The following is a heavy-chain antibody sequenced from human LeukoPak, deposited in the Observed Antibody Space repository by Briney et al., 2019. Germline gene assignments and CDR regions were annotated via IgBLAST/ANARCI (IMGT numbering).Heavy chain of an antibody. CDR3: ARLTVAGGGFDY. J-gene: IGHJ4*02. CDR1: GGTFSSYA. D-gene: IGHD6-19*01. Sequence: ASVKVSCKASGGTFSSYAISWVRQAPGQGLEWMGGIIPIFGTANYAQKFQGRVTITADESTSTAYMELSSLRSEDTAVHNCARLTVAGGGFDYWGQGTLVTVSS. CDR2: IIPIFGTA. V-gene: IGHV1-69*13.